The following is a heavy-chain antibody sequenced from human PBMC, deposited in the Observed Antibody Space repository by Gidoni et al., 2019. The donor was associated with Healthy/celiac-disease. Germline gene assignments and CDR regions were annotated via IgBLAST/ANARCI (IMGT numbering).Heavy chain of an antibody. D-gene: IGHD3-10*01. V-gene: IGHV3-73*01. CDR3: TRQSPMVLWFGELLNFDY. CDR2: IRSKANSYAT. J-gene: IGHJ4*02. Sequence: EVQLVESGGGLVQPGGSLKLSCAASGFTFSGSAMHWVRQASGKGLEWVGRIRSKANSYATAYAASVKGRFTISRDDSKNTAYLQMNSLKTEDTAVYYCTRQSPMVLWFGELLNFDYWGQGTLVTVSS. CDR1: GFTFSGSA.